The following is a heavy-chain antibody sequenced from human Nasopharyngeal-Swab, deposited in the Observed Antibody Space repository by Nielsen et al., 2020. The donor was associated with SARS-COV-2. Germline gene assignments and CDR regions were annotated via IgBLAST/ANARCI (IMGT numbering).Heavy chain of an antibody. V-gene: IGHV3-23*01. CDR3: AKGRYSYGQPDYFDY. D-gene: IGHD5-18*01. Sequence: GGSLRLSCAASGFTFSSFAMSWVRQAPGKGLEWVSIISGSGDTTYYADSVKDRFTISRDNSKNTLYLQTNSLRVEDTAVYYCAKGRYSYGQPDYFDYWGQGTLVTVSS. J-gene: IGHJ4*02. CDR1: GFTFSSFA. CDR2: ISGSGDTT.